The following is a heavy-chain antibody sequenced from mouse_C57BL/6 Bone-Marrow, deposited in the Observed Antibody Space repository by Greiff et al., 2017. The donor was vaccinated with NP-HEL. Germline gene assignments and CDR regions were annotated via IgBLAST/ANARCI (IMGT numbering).Heavy chain of an antibody. D-gene: IGHD2-2*01. Sequence: EVQLQQSGPELVKPGASVKISCKASGYSFTGYYMHWVKQSSEKSLEWIGEINPSTGGTSYNQKFKGKATLTVDKSSSTAYMQLKSLTSEDSAVYYCARGLLDYWGQGTTLTVSS. V-gene: IGHV1-43*01. CDR2: INPSTGGT. J-gene: IGHJ2*01. CDR3: ARGLLDY. CDR1: GYSFTGYY.